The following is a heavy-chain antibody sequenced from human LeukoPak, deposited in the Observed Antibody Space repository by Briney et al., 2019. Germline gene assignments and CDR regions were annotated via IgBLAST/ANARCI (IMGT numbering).Heavy chain of an antibody. CDR3: ARDCSGGSCYSRGMDV. CDR1: GYTFTSYD. V-gene: IGHV1-8*01. J-gene: IGHJ6*02. CDR2: MNPNSGNT. D-gene: IGHD2-15*01. Sequence: GSVKVSCKASGYTFTSYDINWVRQATGQGLEWMGWMNPNSGNTGYAQKFQGRVTMTRNTSISTAYMELSSLRSEDTAVYYCARDCSGGSCYSRGMDVWGQGTTVTVSS.